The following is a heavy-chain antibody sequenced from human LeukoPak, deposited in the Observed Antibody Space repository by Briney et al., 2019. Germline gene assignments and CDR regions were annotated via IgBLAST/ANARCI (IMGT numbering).Heavy chain of an antibody. CDR1: GFTFSSYW. Sequence: PGGSLRLSCAASGFTFSSYWMSWVRQAPGKGLEWVSGINWNGGSTGYADSVKGRFTISRDNAKNSLYLQMNSLRAEDTALYYCARAGRITMVRGVTTGRFNYFDYWGQGTLVTVSS. D-gene: IGHD3-10*01. J-gene: IGHJ4*02. CDR2: INWNGGST. V-gene: IGHV3-20*04. CDR3: ARAGRITMVRGVTTGRFNYFDY.